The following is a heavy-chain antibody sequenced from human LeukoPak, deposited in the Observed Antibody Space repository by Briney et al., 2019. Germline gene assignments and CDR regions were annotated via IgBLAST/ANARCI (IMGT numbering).Heavy chain of an antibody. V-gene: IGHV4-59*01. D-gene: IGHD5-24*01. Sequence: PSETLSLTCTVSGGSIGSYYWSWIRQPPGKGLEWIGYIYNSGNTNYSPSLKSRVSISVDTPQNQFSLKLSSVTAADTAVYYCARPSRDGYRYTFDYWGQGILVTVSS. CDR3: ARPSRDGYRYTFDY. J-gene: IGHJ4*02. CDR2: IYNSGNT. CDR1: GGSIGSYY.